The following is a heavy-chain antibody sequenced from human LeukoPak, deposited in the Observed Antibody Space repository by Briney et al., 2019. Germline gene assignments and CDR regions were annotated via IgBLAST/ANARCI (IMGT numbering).Heavy chain of an antibody. CDR3: AKDQHGNNYYYYYMDV. CDR2: IRYDGSNK. Sequence: GGSLRLSCAASGFTFSSYGMHWVRQAPGKGLEWVAFIRYDGSNKYYADSVKGRFTISSDNSKNTLYLQMNSLRAEDTAVYYCAKDQHGNNYYYYYMDVWGKGTTVTISS. V-gene: IGHV3-30*02. J-gene: IGHJ6*03. CDR1: GFTFSSYG. D-gene: IGHD2/OR15-2a*01.